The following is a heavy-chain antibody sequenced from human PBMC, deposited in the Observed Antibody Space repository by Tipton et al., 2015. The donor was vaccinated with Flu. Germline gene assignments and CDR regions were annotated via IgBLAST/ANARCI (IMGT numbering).Heavy chain of an antibody. CDR1: GGSFSGYY. D-gene: IGHD5-18*01. V-gene: IGHV4-34*01. CDR2: INHSGST. CDR3: ARGIPNRIQLWPLFPPPFDP. J-gene: IGHJ5*02. Sequence: TLSLTCAVYGGSFSGYYWSWIRQPPGKGLEWIGEINHSGSTNYNPSLKSRVTISVDTSKNQFSLKLSSVTAADTAVYYCARGIPNRIQLWPLFPPPFDPWGQGTLVTVSS.